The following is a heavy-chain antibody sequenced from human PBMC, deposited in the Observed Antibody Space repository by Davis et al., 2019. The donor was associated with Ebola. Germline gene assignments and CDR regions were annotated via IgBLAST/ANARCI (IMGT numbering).Heavy chain of an antibody. CDR3: ARGVGAITPFDY. D-gene: IGHD1-26*01. V-gene: IGHV4-34*01. Sequence: GSLRLSCAVYGGSFSGYYWSWIRQPPGKGLEWIGSIYYSGSTYYNPSLKSRVTISVDTSKNQFSLKLSSVTAADTAVYYCARGVGAITPFDYWGQGTLVTVSS. CDR2: IYYSGST. J-gene: IGHJ4*02. CDR1: GGSFSGYY.